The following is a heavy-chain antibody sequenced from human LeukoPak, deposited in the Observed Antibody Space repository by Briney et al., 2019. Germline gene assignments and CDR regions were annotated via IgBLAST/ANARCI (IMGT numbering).Heavy chain of an antibody. V-gene: IGHV7-4-1*02. CDR1: GYTFISSG. CDR2: VNSSTGNP. Sequence: ASVKVSCKASGYTFISSGMSWVRQAPGQGLEWMGWVNSSTGNPTYAQGFTGRFVFSWDTSVSTAYLQISSLKAEDTAVYYCARVRYTSGLYYFESWGQGTLVTVSS. J-gene: IGHJ4*02. CDR3: ARVRYTSGLYYFES. D-gene: IGHD6-19*01.